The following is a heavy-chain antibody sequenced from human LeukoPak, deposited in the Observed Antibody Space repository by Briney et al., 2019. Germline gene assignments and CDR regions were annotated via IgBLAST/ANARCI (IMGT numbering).Heavy chain of an antibody. D-gene: IGHD6-13*01. V-gene: IGHV4-61*02. J-gene: IGHJ4*02. Sequence: ASETLSLTCTVSGGSISSGSYYWSWIRQPAGKGLEWIGRIYTSGSTNYNPSLKSRVTISVDTSKNQFSLKLSSVTAADTAVYYCATSAAAGTGYYFDYWGQGTLVTVSP. CDR1: GGSISSGSYY. CDR3: ATSAAAGTGYYFDY. CDR2: IYTSGST.